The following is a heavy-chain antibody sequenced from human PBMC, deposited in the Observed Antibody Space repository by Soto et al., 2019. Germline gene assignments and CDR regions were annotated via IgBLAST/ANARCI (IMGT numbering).Heavy chain of an antibody. CDR3: ARGGSGYCSGGSCYSSYWYFDL. J-gene: IGHJ2*01. CDR2: ISAYNGNT. Sequence: QVQLVQSGAEVKKPGASVKVSCKASGYTFTSYGISWVRQAPGQGLEWMGWISAYNGNTNYAQKLQGRVTMTTDTSTSTGYMELRSLRSDDTAVYYCARGGSGYCSGGSCYSSYWYFDLWGRGTLVTVSS. CDR1: GYTFTSYG. V-gene: IGHV1-18*01. D-gene: IGHD2-15*01.